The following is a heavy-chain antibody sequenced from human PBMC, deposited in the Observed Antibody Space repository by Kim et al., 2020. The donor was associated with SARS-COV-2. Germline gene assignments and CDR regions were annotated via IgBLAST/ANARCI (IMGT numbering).Heavy chain of an antibody. CDR3: TTASVVTASIYAFDI. J-gene: IGHJ3*02. Sequence: APVKGRFTISRDDSKNTLYLQMNSLKTEDTAVYYCTTASVVTASIYAFDIWGQGTMVTVSS. D-gene: IGHD2-15*01. V-gene: IGHV3-15*01.